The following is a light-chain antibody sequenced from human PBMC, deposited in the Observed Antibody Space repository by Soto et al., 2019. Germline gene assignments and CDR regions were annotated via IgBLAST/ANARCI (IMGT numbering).Light chain of an antibody. CDR3: QVWDRSGDLPPVV. CDR1: DIGSES. J-gene: IGLJ2*01. Sequence: SYELTQPPSVSVAPGQTARITCGGSDIGSESVHWYQQKPGQAPVLVVYDDSGRPSGIPERLSGSNSGNTATLTSSRVEVGDEADYHCQVWDRSGDLPPVVFGGGTKLTIL. CDR2: DDS. V-gene: IGLV3-21*02.